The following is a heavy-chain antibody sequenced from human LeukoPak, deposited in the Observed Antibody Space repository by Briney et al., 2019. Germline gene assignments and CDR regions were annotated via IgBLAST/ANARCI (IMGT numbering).Heavy chain of an antibody. V-gene: IGHV4-30-2*01. D-gene: IGHD2-15*01. CDR2: IYYSGST. J-gene: IGHJ3*02. CDR3: ARSGPASDDAFDI. CDR1: GGSVSSGGYS. Sequence: SETLSLTCAVSGGSVSSGGYSWNWIRQPPGKGLEWIGYIYYSGSTHYNPSLKSRVTLSLVRSKNQFSLKVSSVTAADTAIYYCARSGPASDDAFDIWGQGTVVTVSS.